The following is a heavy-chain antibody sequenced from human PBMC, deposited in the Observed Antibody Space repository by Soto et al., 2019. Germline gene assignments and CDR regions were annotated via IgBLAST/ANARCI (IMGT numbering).Heavy chain of an antibody. D-gene: IGHD2-21*01. J-gene: IGHJ4*02. CDR2: IRSKANDYAT. V-gene: IGHV3-73*01. Sequence: EVQLVESGGGLVQPGGSLKLSCAASGFSFSDSAIQWVRQASGKGLEWVGRIRSKANDYATAYAASVKGRFTISRDDSKSTAYLQMNSLKTEDTAVYYCVRHVGETYFDYWGQGTLVTVSS. CDR3: VRHVGETYFDY. CDR1: GFSFSDSA.